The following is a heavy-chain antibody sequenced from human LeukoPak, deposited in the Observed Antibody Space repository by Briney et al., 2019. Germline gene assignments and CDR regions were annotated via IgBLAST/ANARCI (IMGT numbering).Heavy chain of an antibody. CDR3: ARAKLPCSGGSCYSVFDY. CDR2: IYTSGST. J-gene: IGHJ4*02. CDR1: GGSISSGSYY. Sequence: SQTLSLTCTVSGGSISSGSYYWSWIRQPAGKGLEWIGRIYTSGSTNYNPSLKSRVTISVDTSKNQFSLKLSSVTAADTAVYYCARAKLPCSGGSCYSVFDYWGQGTLVTVSS. D-gene: IGHD2-15*01. V-gene: IGHV4-61*02.